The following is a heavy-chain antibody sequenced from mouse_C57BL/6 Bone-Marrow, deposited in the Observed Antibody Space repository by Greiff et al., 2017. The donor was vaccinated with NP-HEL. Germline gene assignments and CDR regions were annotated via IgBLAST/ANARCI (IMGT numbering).Heavy chain of an antibody. J-gene: IGHJ2*01. D-gene: IGHD2-1*01. Sequence: EVQRVESGGGLVQPGGSLKLSCAASGFTFSDYGMAWVRQAPRKGPEWVAFISNLAYSIYYADTVTGRFTISRENAKNTLYLEMSSLRSEDTAMYYCARSAYGNYLGDFDYWGQGTTLTVSS. CDR2: ISNLAYSI. CDR1: GFTFSDYG. V-gene: IGHV5-15*01. CDR3: ARSAYGNYLGDFDY.